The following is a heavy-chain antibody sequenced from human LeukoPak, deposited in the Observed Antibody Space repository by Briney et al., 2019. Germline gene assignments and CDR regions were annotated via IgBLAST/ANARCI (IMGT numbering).Heavy chain of an antibody. Sequence: PGGSLRLSCAASGFTFSDYYMSWIRQAPGKGLEWVSYISASGSSIYYADSVRGRFTISRDNAKNSLYLQMNSLRAEDTALYYCAKDMSYRWIAGMDVWGQGTTVTVSS. J-gene: IGHJ6*02. V-gene: IGHV3-11*01. CDR2: ISASGSSI. D-gene: IGHD2-8*02. CDR3: AKDMSYRWIAGMDV. CDR1: GFTFSDYY.